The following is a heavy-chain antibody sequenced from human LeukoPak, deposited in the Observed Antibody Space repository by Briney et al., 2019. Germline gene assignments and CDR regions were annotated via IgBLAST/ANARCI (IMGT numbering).Heavy chain of an antibody. J-gene: IGHJ4*02. CDR1: GGPFSGYY. CDR2: INHSGST. Sequence: PSETLSLPCAVYGGPFSGYYWSWIRQPPGKGLEWIGEINHSGSTKYHPSLKSRVTISVDTSKNQFSLKLSSVTAADTAVYYCASGRYYGSGSYYKAYYFDYWGQGTLVTVSS. D-gene: IGHD3-10*01. CDR3: ASGRYYGSGSYYKAYYFDY. V-gene: IGHV4-34*01.